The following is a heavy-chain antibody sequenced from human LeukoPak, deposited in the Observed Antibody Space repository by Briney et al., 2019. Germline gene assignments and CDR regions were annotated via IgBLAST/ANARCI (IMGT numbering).Heavy chain of an antibody. CDR1: GGSFSGYY. J-gene: IGHJ4*02. Sequence: SETLSLTCAVSGGSFSGYYWSWIRQPPGKGLEWIGEINHSGSTNYNPSLKSRVTISVDTSKNQFSLKLSSVTAADTAVYYCARGGADIVVVPAALYLDYWGQGTLVTVSS. CDR3: ARGGADIVVVPAALYLDY. CDR2: INHSGST. D-gene: IGHD2-2*01. V-gene: IGHV4-34*01.